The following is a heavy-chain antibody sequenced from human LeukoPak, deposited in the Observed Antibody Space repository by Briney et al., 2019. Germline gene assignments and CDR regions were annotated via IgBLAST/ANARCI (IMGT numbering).Heavy chain of an antibody. CDR2: IYNGVNT. CDR1: GASVSSASY. Sequence: SETLSLTCTVSGASVSSASYWTWIRQPPGKGVEWIAHIYNGVNTNYNPSLKSRVTISVDTSKNQFSLRLNSVTAADTAVYYCARSRAFNSGAFDPWGQGSLVTVSS. D-gene: IGHD1-26*01. V-gene: IGHV4-61*01. CDR3: ARSRAFNSGAFDP. J-gene: IGHJ5*02.